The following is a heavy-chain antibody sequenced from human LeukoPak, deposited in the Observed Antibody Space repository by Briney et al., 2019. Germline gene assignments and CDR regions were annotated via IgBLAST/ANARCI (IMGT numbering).Heavy chain of an antibody. D-gene: IGHD2-15*01. CDR2: ISSSSSYI. CDR3: ARVGPSDIVVVVALDY. V-gene: IGHV3-21*01. CDR1: GFTFSSYS. Sequence: GGSLRLSCAASGFTFSSYSMNWVRQAPGKGLEWVSSISSSSSYIYYADSVKGRFTISRDNAKNSLYLQMDSLRTEDTAVYYCARVGPSDIVVVVALDYWGQGTLVTVSS. J-gene: IGHJ4*02.